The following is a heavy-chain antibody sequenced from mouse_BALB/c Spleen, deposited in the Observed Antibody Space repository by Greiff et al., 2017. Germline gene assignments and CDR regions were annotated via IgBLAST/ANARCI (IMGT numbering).Heavy chain of an antibody. CDR1: GYTFTSYV. CDR3: ARWITTTDGSMDY. V-gene: IGHV1-14*01. D-gene: IGHD2-4*01. CDR2: INPYNDGT. Sequence: EVQLQQPGAELVMPGASVKMSCKASGYTFTSYVMHWVKQKPGQGLEWIGYINPYNDGTKYNEKFKGKATLTSDKSSSTAYMELSSLTSEDSAVYYCARWITTTDGSMDYWGQGTSVTVSS. J-gene: IGHJ4*01.